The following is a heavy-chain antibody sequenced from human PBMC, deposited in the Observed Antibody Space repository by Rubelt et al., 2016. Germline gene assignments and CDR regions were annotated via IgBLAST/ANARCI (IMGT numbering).Heavy chain of an antibody. CDR2: IYYSGST. CDR3: ARRGRSYGDYPYFDY. Sequence: QLQLQESGPGLVKPSETLSLTCTVSGGPISSSSYYWGWIRQPPGKGLEWIGSIYYSGSTYYNPSLKSRVTISVDTSKNQFSLKLSSVTAADTAVYYCARRGRSYGDYPYFDYWGQGTLVTVSS. D-gene: IGHD4-17*01. V-gene: IGHV4-39*01. J-gene: IGHJ4*02. CDR1: GGPISSSSYY.